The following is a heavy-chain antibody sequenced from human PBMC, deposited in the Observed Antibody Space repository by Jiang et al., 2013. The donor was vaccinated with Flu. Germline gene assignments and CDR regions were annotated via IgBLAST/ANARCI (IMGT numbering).Heavy chain of an antibody. V-gene: IGHV4-39*07. CDR3: ARAYLYYFDY. CDR2: VYYTGGT. CDR1: GGSITSSNYY. J-gene: IGHJ4*02. D-gene: IGHD2/OR15-2a*01. Sequence: PGLVKPSETLSLICSVSGGSITSSNYYWGWIRQPPGKGLEWIGSVYYTGGTFYNPSLRSRVTISVDTSKNQFSLKLSSVTAADTAVYYCARAYLYYFDYWGQGTLVTVSS.